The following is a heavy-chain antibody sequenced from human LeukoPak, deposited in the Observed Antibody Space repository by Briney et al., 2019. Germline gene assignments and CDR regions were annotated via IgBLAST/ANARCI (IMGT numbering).Heavy chain of an antibody. CDR1: GYSFTSHW. CDR2: IYPGDSDT. V-gene: IGHV5-51*01. J-gene: IGHJ3*01. Sequence: AESLKISCQGSGYSFTSHWMAWVRQMPGKGLEWMGFIYPGDSDTRYSPSFQGQVTISADKSINTAYLQWSSLKASDTAMYYCARRIRTTFISDYASDVWGPGTMVTVSS. D-gene: IGHD1-14*01. CDR3: ARRIRTTFISDYASDV.